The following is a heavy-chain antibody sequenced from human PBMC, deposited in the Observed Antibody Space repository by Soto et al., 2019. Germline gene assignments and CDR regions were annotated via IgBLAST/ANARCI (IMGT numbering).Heavy chain of an antibody. D-gene: IGHD6-19*01. Sequence: PGGSLRLSCAASGFTFSSYGMHWVRQAPGKGLEWVAVISYDGSNKYYADSVKGRFTISRDNSKNTLYLQMNSLRAEDTAVYYCAKDLDIAVAGQSAFDIWGQGTMVTVS. V-gene: IGHV3-30*18. CDR2: ISYDGSNK. CDR1: GFTFSSYG. CDR3: AKDLDIAVAGQSAFDI. J-gene: IGHJ3*02.